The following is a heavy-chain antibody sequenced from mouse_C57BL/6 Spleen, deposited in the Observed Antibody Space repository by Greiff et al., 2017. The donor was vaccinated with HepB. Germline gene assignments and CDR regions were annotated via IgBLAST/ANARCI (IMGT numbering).Heavy chain of an antibody. V-gene: IGHV6-3*01. CDR3: TNYGRGYWYFDV. CDR2: IRLKSDNYAT. Sequence: EVKLMESGGGLVQPGGSMKLSCVASGFTFSNYWMNWVRQSPEKGLEWVAQIRLKSDNYATHYAESVKGRFTISRDDSKSSVYLQMNNLRAEDTGIYYCTNYGRGYWYFDVWGTGTTVTVSS. CDR1: GFTFSNYW. J-gene: IGHJ1*03. D-gene: IGHD1-2*01.